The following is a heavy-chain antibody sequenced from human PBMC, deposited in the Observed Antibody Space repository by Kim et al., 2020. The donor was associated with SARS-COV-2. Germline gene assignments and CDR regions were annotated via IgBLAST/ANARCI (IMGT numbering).Heavy chain of an antibody. CDR3: ARSPLYYGSGSYPNANWFDP. CDR1: GGSISSGGYY. J-gene: IGHJ5*02. D-gene: IGHD3-10*01. CDR2: IYYSGST. V-gene: IGHV4-31*03. Sequence: SETLSLTCTVSGGSISSGGYYWSWIRQHPGKGLEWIGYIYYSGSTYYNPSLKSRVTISVDTSKNQFSLKLSSVTAADTAVYYCARSPLYYGSGSYPNANWFDPWGQGTLVTVSS.